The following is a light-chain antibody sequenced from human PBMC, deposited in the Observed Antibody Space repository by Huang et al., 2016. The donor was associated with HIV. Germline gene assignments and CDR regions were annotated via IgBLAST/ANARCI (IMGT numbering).Light chain of an antibody. J-gene: IGKJ1*01. CDR3: QQYDSLPPWT. Sequence: DIQMTQSPSSLSASVGDRVTITCQASQDIAKYLNWYQQKPGQAPKLLIYDASTSETGVPSRFSGSASGTDFTFTISSLQPEDIATYYCQQYDSLPPWTFGQGTRVEIK. CDR2: DAS. CDR1: QDIAKY. V-gene: IGKV1-33*01.